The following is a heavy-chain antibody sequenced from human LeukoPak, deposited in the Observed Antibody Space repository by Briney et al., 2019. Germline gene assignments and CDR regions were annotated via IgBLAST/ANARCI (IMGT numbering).Heavy chain of an antibody. CDR1: GGSISSSSYY. CDR2: ISSSGGT. V-gene: IGHV4-39*07. J-gene: IGHJ3*02. CDR3: ARGPYSYDSSGAFDI. Sequence: PSETLSLTCTVSGGSISSSSYYWGWIRQPPGKGLEWIGRISSSGGTNYNPSLKSRVTISVDTSKNQFSLKLSSVTAADTAVYFCARGPYSYDSSGAFDIWGQGTMVTVSS. D-gene: IGHD3-22*01.